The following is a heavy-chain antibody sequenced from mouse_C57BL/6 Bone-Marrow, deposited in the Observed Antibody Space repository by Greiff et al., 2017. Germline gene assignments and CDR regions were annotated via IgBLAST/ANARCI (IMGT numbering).Heavy chain of an antibody. CDR3: ARSFITSVRYYFDY. D-gene: IGHD1-1*01. J-gene: IGHJ2*01. Sequence: QVQLKQSGAELVRPGTSVKVSCKASGYAFTNYLIEWVKQRPGQGLEWIGVINPGSGGTNYNEKFKGKATLTADKSSSTAYMQLSSLTSEDSSVDVCARSFITSVRYYFDYWGQGTTLTVSS. V-gene: IGHV1-54*01. CDR1: GYAFTNYL. CDR2: INPGSGGT.